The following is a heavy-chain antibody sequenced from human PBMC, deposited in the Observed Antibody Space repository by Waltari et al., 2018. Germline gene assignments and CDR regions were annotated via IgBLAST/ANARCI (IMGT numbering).Heavy chain of an antibody. Sequence: QVQLVESGGGVVQPGRSLRLSCAASGFTFRRYGMQRVRQAPGKGLEWVAVRWYDGSNKYYADSVKGRFTISRENSKNTLYLQMNSLRAEDTAVYYCARVGSSSWPFDYWGQGTLVTVSS. CDR1: GFTFRRYG. CDR2: RWYDGSNK. CDR3: ARVGSSSWPFDY. V-gene: IGHV3-33*01. J-gene: IGHJ4*02. D-gene: IGHD6-13*01.